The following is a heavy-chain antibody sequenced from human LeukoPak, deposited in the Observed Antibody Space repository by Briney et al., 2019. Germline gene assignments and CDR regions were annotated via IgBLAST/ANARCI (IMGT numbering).Heavy chain of an antibody. CDR3: ARESDFWSGYYSS. CDR2: ISAYNGNT. V-gene: IGHV1-18*01. Sequence: ASVKVSCKASGGTFSSYAISWVRQAPGQGLEWLGWISAYNGNTNYAQKLQGRVTMTTDTSTSTAYMELRSLRSDDTAVYYCARESDFWSGYYSSWGQGTLVTVSS. J-gene: IGHJ5*02. CDR1: GGTFSSYA. D-gene: IGHD3-3*01.